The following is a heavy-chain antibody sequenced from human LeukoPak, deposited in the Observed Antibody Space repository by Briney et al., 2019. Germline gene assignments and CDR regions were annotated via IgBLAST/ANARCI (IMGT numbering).Heavy chain of an antibody. D-gene: IGHD4-17*01. J-gene: IGHJ5*02. CDR1: GGSISSSSYY. CDR2: IYYSGST. Sequence: SETLSLTCTVSGGSISSSSYYWGWIRQPPGKGLEWIGSIYYSGSTYYNPSLKSRVTISVDTSKNQFSLKLSSVTAADTAVYYCARNSVRVDYDGPRYNWFDPWGQGTLVTVSS. V-gene: IGHV4-39*07. CDR3: ARNSVRVDYDGPRYNWFDP.